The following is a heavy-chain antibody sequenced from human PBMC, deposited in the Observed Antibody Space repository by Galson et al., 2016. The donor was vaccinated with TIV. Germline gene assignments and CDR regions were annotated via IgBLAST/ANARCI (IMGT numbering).Heavy chain of an antibody. Sequence: QSGAEVTKPGESLKISCKGSGYSFTNNWIGWVRQMPGKGLEWMGIIYPGDSATRYSPTFEGHVTISADKSISTAYLEWPSLKASDSAIYYCARSVSAGSGWVDPWGQGTLVTVSS. CDR2: IYPGDSAT. CDR3: ARSVSAGSGWVDP. J-gene: IGHJ5*02. CDR1: GYSFTNNW. D-gene: IGHD2-8*01. V-gene: IGHV5-51*01.